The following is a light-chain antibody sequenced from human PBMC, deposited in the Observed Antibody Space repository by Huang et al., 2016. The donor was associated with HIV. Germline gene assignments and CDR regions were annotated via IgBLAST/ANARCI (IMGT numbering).Light chain of an antibody. Sequence: IELTQSPGTLSLSPGERATLSCRASQSVSRNYVAWFQQKPGQAPRLLIYRASRRATGIPDKFSGSGSGTDFTLTIDRLEPEDLAFYYCQQTGRSPWTFGQGTKAEI. J-gene: IGKJ1*01. V-gene: IGKV3-20*01. CDR3: QQTGRSPWT. CDR1: QSVSRNY. CDR2: RAS.